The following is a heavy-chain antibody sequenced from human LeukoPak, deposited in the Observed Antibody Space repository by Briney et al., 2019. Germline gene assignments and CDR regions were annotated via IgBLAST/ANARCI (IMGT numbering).Heavy chain of an antibody. Sequence: GGSLRLSCAASGFTLSSYEMNWVRQAPGKGLEWVSYISSSGSTIYYADSVKGRFTISRDNAKNSLYLQMNSLRAEDTAVYYCAKIAAPGTYFDYWGQGTLVTVSS. CDR1: GFTLSSYE. CDR2: ISSSGSTI. V-gene: IGHV3-48*03. D-gene: IGHD6-13*01. J-gene: IGHJ4*02. CDR3: AKIAAPGTYFDY.